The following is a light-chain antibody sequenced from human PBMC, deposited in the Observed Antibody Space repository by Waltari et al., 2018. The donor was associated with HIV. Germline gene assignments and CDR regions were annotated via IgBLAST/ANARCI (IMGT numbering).Light chain of an antibody. V-gene: IGLV1-44*01. Sequence: QSVLTQPPSTSGTPGQRISVSCSGGSSNIGSNTVNWYQQVPGTAPKLIIFTNNQRPPGVPDRVSCSKSGTSASLAISVRQSEDEADYYCAAWDDSRNGWVFGGGTKLTVL. J-gene: IGLJ3*02. CDR1: SSNIGSNT. CDR2: TNN. CDR3: AAWDDSRNGWV.